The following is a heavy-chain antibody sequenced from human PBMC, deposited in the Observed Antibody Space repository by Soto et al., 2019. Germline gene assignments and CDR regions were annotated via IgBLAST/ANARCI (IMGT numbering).Heavy chain of an antibody. CDR3: ARQGIEWEGYDTRSFGWSHFHY. CDR1: RGSISSSNPY. J-gene: IGHJ4*02. V-gene: IGHV4-39*01. CDR2: MYYDGST. Sequence: SETLSLTCTVSRGSISSSNPYWGWIRQPPGKGLEWIGSMYYDGSTYYNPSLKSRVTISVDTSKNQFSLKLNSVTAADTPVYYCARQGIEWEGYDTRSFGWSHFHYSGPGLMVTVSS. D-gene: IGHD3-9*01.